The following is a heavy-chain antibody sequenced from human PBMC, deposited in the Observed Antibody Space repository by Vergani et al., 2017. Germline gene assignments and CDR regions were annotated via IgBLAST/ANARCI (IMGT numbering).Heavy chain of an antibody. J-gene: IGHJ4*02. Sequence: QVKLQESGPGLVKPSETLSLTCTVSGASVNTYYWSWIRQPPGKGLEWMGYGSFRGYTSYDPSVKGRMTISLNTSSNQFSLYLTSVTAADTAVYYCARSRIYYGAGSPDYWGQGTLVTVSS. D-gene: IGHD3-10*01. CDR1: GASVNTYY. CDR2: GSFRGYT. V-gene: IGHV4-59*02. CDR3: ARSRIYYGAGSPDY.